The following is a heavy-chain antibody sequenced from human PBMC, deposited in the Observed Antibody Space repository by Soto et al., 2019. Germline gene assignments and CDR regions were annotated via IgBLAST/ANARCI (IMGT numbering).Heavy chain of an antibody. CDR2: ISSSGSSI. Sequence: VQLVESGGGLVKPGGSLRLSCAASGLTFSDCYMNWIRQAPGKGLEWVSYISSSGSSINYAGSVKGRFTISRDNAKNSLYLQMNSLRAEDTAMYYCARVRFGEWGYAMDVWGQGTTVTVSS. V-gene: IGHV3-11*01. D-gene: IGHD3-10*01. J-gene: IGHJ6*02. CDR1: GLTFSDCY. CDR3: ARVRFGEWGYAMDV.